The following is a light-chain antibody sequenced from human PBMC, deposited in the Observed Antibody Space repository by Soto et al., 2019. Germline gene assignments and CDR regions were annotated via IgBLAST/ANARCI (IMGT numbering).Light chain of an antibody. CDR2: GAS. CDR3: QEATRIPIT. Sequence: DIQMTQSPSSVSASIGYTVTITCRASQDISSWLAWYQQKPGKPPYLLIYGASVLQSGVPSRFSGSGSGTDSTLTISSLQPEDFGTYYCQEATRIPITFGQGTRLEIK. J-gene: IGKJ5*01. V-gene: IGKV1-12*01. CDR1: QDISSW.